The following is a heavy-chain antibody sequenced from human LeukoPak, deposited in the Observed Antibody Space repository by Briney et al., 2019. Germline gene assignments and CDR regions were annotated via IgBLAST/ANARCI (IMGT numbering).Heavy chain of an antibody. CDR1: GYTSTSYD. Sequence: ASVKVSCKASGYTSTSYDINWVRQATGHGLDWMGWMNPNSGNTGYAQKFQGRVTITRNTSISTAYMELSSLRSEDTAVYYCARGGQAAYAFDIWGQGTMVTVSS. CDR3: ARGGQAAYAFDI. J-gene: IGHJ3*02. CDR2: MNPNSGNT. V-gene: IGHV1-8*03.